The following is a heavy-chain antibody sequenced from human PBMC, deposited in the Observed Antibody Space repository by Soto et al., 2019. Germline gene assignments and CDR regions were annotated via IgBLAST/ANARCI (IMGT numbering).Heavy chain of an antibody. CDR2: IIPIFGTA. J-gene: IGHJ5*02. Sequence: QVQLVQSGAEVKKPGSSVKVSYKTSGGTFSSYAISWVRQAPGQGLEWMGGIIPIFGTANYAQKFQGRVTITADESTSTAYMELSSLRSEDTAVYYCARDENSYGSDIGWFDPWGQGTLVTVSS. CDR1: GGTFSSYA. D-gene: IGHD5-18*01. CDR3: ARDENSYGSDIGWFDP. V-gene: IGHV1-69*01.